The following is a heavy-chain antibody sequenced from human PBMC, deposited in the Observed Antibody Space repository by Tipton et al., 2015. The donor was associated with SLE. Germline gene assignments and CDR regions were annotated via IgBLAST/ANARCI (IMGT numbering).Heavy chain of an antibody. V-gene: IGHV3-30*02. Sequence: GSLRLSCAASGFTFSSYGMHWVRQAPGKGLEWVAFIRYDGSNKYYADSGKGRFTISRDNSKNTLYLQMNSLRAEDTAVYYCAKDGRHYFDYWGQGTLVTVSS. J-gene: IGHJ4*02. CDR1: GFTFSSYG. CDR2: IRYDGSNK. CDR3: AKDGRHYFDY.